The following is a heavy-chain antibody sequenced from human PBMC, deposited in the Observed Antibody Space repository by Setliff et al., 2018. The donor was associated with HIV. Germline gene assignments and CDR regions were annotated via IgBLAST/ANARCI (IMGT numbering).Heavy chain of an antibody. CDR3: ARERRVEVITGYYYYYMDV. Sequence: GGSLRLSCAASGFTFSSYWMSWVRQAPGKGLEWVANIKQDGSEKYYVDSVKGRFTISRDNAKNSLYLQMNSLRAEDTAVYYCARERRVEVITGYYYYYMDVWGKGTTVTVSS. V-gene: IGHV3-7*01. J-gene: IGHJ6*03. CDR2: IKQDGSEK. D-gene: IGHD3-22*01. CDR1: GFTFSSYW.